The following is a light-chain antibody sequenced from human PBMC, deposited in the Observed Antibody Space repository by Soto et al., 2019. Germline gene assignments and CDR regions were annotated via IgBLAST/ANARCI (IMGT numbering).Light chain of an antibody. CDR2: ANY. CDR3: AAWDDRLNGWV. J-gene: IGLJ3*02. Sequence: QAVVTQPPSAAGTPGQRVTISCSGSNSNIGSNTVNWYQQVPGTAPKLLIFANYKRPSGVSDRFSGSKSGTSASLAISGLQSEDEADYYCAAWDDRLNGWVFGGGTNVTVL. CDR1: NSNIGSNT. V-gene: IGLV1-44*01.